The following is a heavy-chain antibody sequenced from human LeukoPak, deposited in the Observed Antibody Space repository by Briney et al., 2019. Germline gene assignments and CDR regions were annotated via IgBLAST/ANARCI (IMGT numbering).Heavy chain of an antibody. V-gene: IGHV1-8*03. D-gene: IGHD2-21*01. J-gene: IGHJ3*02. CDR3: AGVSLWGGGNVVFDM. Sequence: ASVKVSCKASGYTFTSYDINWVRQATGQGLEWMGWMNPNSGNTGYAQKFQGRVTITRNTSISTAYMELSSLRSEDTAVSYCAGVSLWGGGNVVFDMWGQGKRVTVSS. CDR2: MNPNSGNT. CDR1: GYTFTSYD.